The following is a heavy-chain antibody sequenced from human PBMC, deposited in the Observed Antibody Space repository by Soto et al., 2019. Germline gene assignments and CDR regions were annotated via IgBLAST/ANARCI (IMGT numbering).Heavy chain of an antibody. Sequence: QVQVQDSGPGLVKPSQTLSLTCTVSGGSISSGGYYWSWIRQHPGKGLEWIGYIYYSGSTYYNPSLKSRVTISVDTSKNQFSLKLSSVTAADTAVYYCARVCGGDCHYGMDVWGQGTTVTVSS. CDR1: GGSISSGGYY. CDR2: IYYSGST. D-gene: IGHD2-21*02. CDR3: ARVCGGDCHYGMDV. J-gene: IGHJ6*02. V-gene: IGHV4-31*03.